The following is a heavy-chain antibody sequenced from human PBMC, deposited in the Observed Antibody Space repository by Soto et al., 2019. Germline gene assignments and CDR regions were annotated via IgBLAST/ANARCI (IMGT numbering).Heavy chain of an antibody. V-gene: IGHV4-59*08. CDR3: ARAFDILTRYYFDY. CDR2: IYYSGST. D-gene: IGHD3-9*01. Sequence: SETLSLTCTVSGGSISNYYWTWIRQPPGKGLEWIGYIYYSGSTYYNPSLKSRVTISVDTSKNQFSLKLSSVTAADTAVYYCARAFDILTRYYFDYWGQGTLVTSPQ. J-gene: IGHJ4*02. CDR1: GGSISNYY.